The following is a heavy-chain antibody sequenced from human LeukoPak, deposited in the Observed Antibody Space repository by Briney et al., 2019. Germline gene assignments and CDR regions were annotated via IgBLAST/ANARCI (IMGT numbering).Heavy chain of an antibody. Sequence: SGPTLVKPTQTLTLTCTFSGFSLRNTGVAVAWIRQPPGKALEWLAVSYWNNDMSYSPSLKSRLPITKDTSKNQVVLIMTNMDPLDTGTYYCAHKGRGSGSYTMWGQGTLVTVSS. V-gene: IGHV2-5*01. CDR1: GFSLRNTGVA. D-gene: IGHD3-10*01. CDR3: AHKGRGSGSYTM. CDR2: SYWNNDM. J-gene: IGHJ4*02.